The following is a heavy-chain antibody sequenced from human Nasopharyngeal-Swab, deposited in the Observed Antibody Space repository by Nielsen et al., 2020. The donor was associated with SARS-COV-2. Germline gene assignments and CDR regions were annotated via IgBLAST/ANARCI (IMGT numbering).Heavy chain of an antibody. CDR2: VSYDRADK. CDR3: ARGNGSPTYFEY. V-gene: IGHV3-30*03. Sequence: GSLKISCAASGVTFSGPGLHWVRQAPGKGLEWVAFVSYDRADKYYADSVKGRFTISRDNSRNTVYLQINSLRAEDTAVYFCARGNGSPTYFEYWGQGTLVTVSS. J-gene: IGHJ4*02. D-gene: IGHD1-26*01. CDR1: GVTFSGPG.